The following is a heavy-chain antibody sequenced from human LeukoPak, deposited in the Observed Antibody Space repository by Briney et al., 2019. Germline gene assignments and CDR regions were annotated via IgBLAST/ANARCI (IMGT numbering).Heavy chain of an antibody. CDR3: ARGSSGWLFSEFDY. CDR2: ISSNGGST. D-gene: IGHD6-19*01. CDR1: GFTFSSYA. Sequence: GGSLRLSCAASGFTFSSYAVHWVRQAPGKGLEYVSAISSNGGSTYYADSVKGRFTISRDNSKNTLYLQMGSLRAEDMAVYYCARGSSGWLFSEFDYWGQGTLVTVSS. J-gene: IGHJ4*02. V-gene: IGHV3-64*02.